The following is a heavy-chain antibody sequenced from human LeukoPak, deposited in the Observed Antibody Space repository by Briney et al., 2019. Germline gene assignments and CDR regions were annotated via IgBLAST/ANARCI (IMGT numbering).Heavy chain of an antibody. CDR1: GGSISSSSYY. J-gene: IGHJ4*02. D-gene: IGHD3-9*01. V-gene: IGHV4-39*07. Sequence: SETLSLTCTVSGGSISSSSYYWGWIRQPPGKGLEWIGSIYYSGSTYYNPPLKSRVTISVDTSKNQFSLKLSSVTAADTAVYYCARVGGDYDILTGYYPRGFDYWGQGTLVTVSS. CDR3: ARVGGDYDILTGYYPRGFDY. CDR2: IYYSGST.